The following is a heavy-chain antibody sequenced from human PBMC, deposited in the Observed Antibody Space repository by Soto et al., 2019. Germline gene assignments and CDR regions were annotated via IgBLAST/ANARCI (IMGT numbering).Heavy chain of an antibody. CDR2: IIPILGIA. CDR1: GGTFSSYT. CDR3: ASLAAAGTGY. V-gene: IGHV1-69*02. J-gene: IGHJ4*02. D-gene: IGHD6-13*01. Sequence: QVQLVQSGAEVKKPGSSVKVSCKASGGTFSSYTISWVRQAPGQGLEWMGRIIPILGIANYAQKFQGRVTITADISTSTAYMELSSLRSEDTAVYYCASLAAAGTGYWGQGTLVTVSS.